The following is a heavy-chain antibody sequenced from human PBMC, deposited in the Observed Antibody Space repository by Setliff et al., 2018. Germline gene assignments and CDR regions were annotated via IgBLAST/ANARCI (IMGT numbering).Heavy chain of an antibody. J-gene: IGHJ4*01. CDR3: ARSPHDFWSGRVFFDY. Sequence: GGSLRLSCAASGFSFSSYAMSWVRQAPGKGLEWVSSIIGSGISTYYADSVQGRFTISRDNPKNTLHLQMNGLRVEDTAIYYCARSPHDFWSGRVFFDYWGQGMLVTAPQ. CDR2: IIGSGIST. D-gene: IGHD3-3*01. CDR1: GFSFSSYA. V-gene: IGHV3-23*01.